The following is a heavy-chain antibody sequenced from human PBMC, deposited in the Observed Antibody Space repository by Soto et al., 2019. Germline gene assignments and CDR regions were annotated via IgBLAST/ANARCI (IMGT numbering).Heavy chain of an antibody. J-gene: IGHJ4*02. D-gene: IGHD6-19*01. CDR2: IYPGDSDT. CDR1: GYIFRNYW. V-gene: IGHV5-51*01. Sequence: PGESLKISCKGSGYIFRNYWLGWVRPMPGKGLEWMGIIYPGDSDTAYSPSFQGQVTISVDKSISTAYLQWSSLKASDTAMYYCASRLSGSGWYVGFDYWGQGTLVTVSS. CDR3: ASRLSGSGWYVGFDY.